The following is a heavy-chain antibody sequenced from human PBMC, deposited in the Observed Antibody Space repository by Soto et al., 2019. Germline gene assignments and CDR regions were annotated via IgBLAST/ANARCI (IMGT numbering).Heavy chain of an antibody. CDR2: INHVGGT. CDR1: GGFLSESY. Sequence: SGTLSLTCAGYGGFLSESYWTWIRQPPGKGLEWIGEINHVGGTNYNPSLKSRVTMSVDTSQNQFSLRLISVTAADTAMYFCVRIRYQLPSSVLWLDPWGQGTPVTVSS. J-gene: IGHJ5*02. CDR3: VRIRYQLPSSVLWLDP. D-gene: IGHD3-16*01. V-gene: IGHV4-34*01.